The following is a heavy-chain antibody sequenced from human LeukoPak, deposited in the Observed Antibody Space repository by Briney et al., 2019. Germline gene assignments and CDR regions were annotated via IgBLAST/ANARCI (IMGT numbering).Heavy chain of an antibody. Sequence: ASVKVSCKASGGTFSSYAISWVRQAPGQGLEWMGGIIPIFGTANYAQKFQGRVTITTDESTSTAYMELSSLGSEDTAVYYCARDRGYYDSSGGFYYYYMDVWGKGTTVTVSS. D-gene: IGHD3-22*01. V-gene: IGHV1-69*05. CDR1: GGTFSSYA. CDR3: ARDRGYYDSSGGFYYYYMDV. CDR2: IIPIFGTA. J-gene: IGHJ6*03.